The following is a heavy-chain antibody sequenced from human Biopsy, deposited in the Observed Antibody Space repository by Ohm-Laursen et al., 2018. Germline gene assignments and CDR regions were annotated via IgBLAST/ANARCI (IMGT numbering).Heavy chain of an antibody. CDR1: GYTLSESS. CDR3: ATGIRSGWFFFDY. V-gene: IGHV1-24*01. Sequence: ASVKASCKVYGYTLSESSTHWARQTPGKGLEWMGGFAPEDGKTFYAQNFQGRVTMTEDTSTHTAYMELSSLRSEDTALYYCATGIRSGWFFFDYWGQGTLVTVSS. J-gene: IGHJ4*02. CDR2: FAPEDGKT. D-gene: IGHD6-19*01.